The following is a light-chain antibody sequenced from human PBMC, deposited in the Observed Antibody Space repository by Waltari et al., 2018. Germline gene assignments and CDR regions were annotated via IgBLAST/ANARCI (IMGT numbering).Light chain of an antibody. CDR1: SSDVGCYNY. V-gene: IGLV2-11*01. CDR2: DVS. Sequence: QSALTQPRSVSGSPVQSVTISCTGTSSDVGCYNYVSWYQQHPGKAPKSMIYDVSNRPSGVPDRFSGSKSGNTASLTISGRQAEDEADYYCCSYAGSYTVFGGGTKLTVL. J-gene: IGLJ2*01. CDR3: CSYAGSYTV.